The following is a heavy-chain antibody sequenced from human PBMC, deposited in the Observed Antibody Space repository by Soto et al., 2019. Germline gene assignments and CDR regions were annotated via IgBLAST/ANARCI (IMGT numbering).Heavy chain of an antibody. J-gene: IGHJ4*02. CDR2: IFYNGST. Sequence: SETLSLTCTVSGGSISSGGYYWSWIRQHPGKGLEWIGYIFYNGSTYYNPSLKSRVTISVDTSKNQFSLKLSSVTAADTAMYYCARELGREEYYFDYWGQGTLVTVSS. CDR3: ARELGREEYYFDY. D-gene: IGHD7-27*01. V-gene: IGHV4-31*03. CDR1: GGSISSGGYY.